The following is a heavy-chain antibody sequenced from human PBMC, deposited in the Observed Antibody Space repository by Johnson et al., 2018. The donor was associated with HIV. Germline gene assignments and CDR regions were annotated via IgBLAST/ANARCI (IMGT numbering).Heavy chain of an antibody. J-gene: IGHJ5*01. D-gene: IGHD5-24*01. Sequence: QVQVVESGGGLVQPGRSLRLSCAASGFMFSNYYMSWIRQAQGKGLECVSYISSGFATIHYADSVKGRSTMRAEDTAVYYCARDGFPSASFLWAQRPLSWG. CDR1: GFMFSNYY. CDR2: ISSGFATI. CDR3: LS. V-gene: IGHV3-11*01.